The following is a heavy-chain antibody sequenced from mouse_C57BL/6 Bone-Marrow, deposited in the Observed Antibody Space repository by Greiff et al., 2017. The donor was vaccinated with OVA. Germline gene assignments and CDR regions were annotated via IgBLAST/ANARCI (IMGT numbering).Heavy chain of an antibody. CDR2: IYPRDGST. J-gene: IGHJ1*03. Sequence: QVQLQQSDAELVKPGASVKISCKVSGYTFTDHTIHRMKQRPEQGLEWIGYIYPRDGSTKYNEKFKGQATLTADKSSSTAYMQLNSLTSEDSAVYVCARRPSYDGYYYWYFDVWGTGTTVTVSS. CDR3: ARRPSYDGYYYWYFDV. CDR1: GYTFTDHT. V-gene: IGHV1-78*01. D-gene: IGHD2-3*01.